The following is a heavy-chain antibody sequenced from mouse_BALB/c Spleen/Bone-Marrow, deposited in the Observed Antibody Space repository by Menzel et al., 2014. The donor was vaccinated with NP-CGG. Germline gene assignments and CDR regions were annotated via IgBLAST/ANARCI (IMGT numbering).Heavy chain of an antibody. J-gene: IGHJ2*01. V-gene: IGHV1S81*02. CDR3: ARPYYGPCFDY. CDR1: GYTFTSYW. D-gene: IGHD1-2*01. CDR2: INPSNGRT. Sequence: QVQLQQPGAELVKPGASVKLSCKASGYTFTSYWMHWVKQRPGQGLEWIGEINPSNGRTNYNEKFKSKVTLTVDKSSSTPYMHLSRLTSEDSAVYYCARPYYGPCFDYWGQGTTLTVSS.